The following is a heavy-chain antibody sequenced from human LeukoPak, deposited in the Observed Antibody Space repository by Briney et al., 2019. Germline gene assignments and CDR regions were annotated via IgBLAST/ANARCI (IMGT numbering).Heavy chain of an antibody. J-gene: IGHJ5*02. V-gene: IGHV1-69*04. CDR2: IIPILGLS. D-gene: IGHD6-13*01. CDR3: ARARYIGAAAVTLWFDP. Sequence: GASVKVSCKASGGAFTNYAISWVRQAPGQGLEWMGRIIPILGLSNYAQNFQGRVTITADTSTTTTYLELSSLRSDDTAVYYCARARYIGAAAVTLWFDPWGQGTLVTVSS. CDR1: GGAFTNYA.